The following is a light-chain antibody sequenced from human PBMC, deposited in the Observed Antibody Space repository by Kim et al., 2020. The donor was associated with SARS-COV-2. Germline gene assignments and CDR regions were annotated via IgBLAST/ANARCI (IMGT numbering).Light chain of an antibody. Sequence: ATVGDSVTIACRASQCISSLLAWYQQAPRKATKLLIYAASSMQSGVTSRFSGSGSGTDFTLTINSLQPEECATDYCQQGNSLPLTFGGGTNVHFK. CDR1: QCISSL. CDR2: AAS. V-gene: IGKV1-12*01. CDR3: QQGNSLPLT. J-gene: IGKJ4*01.